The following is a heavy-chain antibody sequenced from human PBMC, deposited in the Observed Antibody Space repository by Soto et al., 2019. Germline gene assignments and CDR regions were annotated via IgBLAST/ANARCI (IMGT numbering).Heavy chain of an antibody. V-gene: IGHV1-3*01. J-gene: IGHJ6*02. CDR2: INAGNGNT. CDR3: ARGRPGYCSGGSCYVYGMDV. CDR1: GYTFTSYA. Sequence: ASVKVSCKASGYTFTSYAMHWVRQAPGQRLEWMGWINAGNGNTKYSQKFQGRVTITRDTSASTAYMELSSLRSEDTAVYYCARGRPGYCSGGSCYVYGMDVWGQGTTVTVSS. D-gene: IGHD2-15*01.